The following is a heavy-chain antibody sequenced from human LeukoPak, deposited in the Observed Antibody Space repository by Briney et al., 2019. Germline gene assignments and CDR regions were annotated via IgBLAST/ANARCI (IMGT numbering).Heavy chain of an antibody. Sequence: PSETLSLTCTVSGGSITSTSYNWGWIRQPPDKGLEWIGEINHSGSTNYNPSLKSRVTISVDTSKNQFSLKLSSVTAADTAVYYCAREFIVVVVAATSRALYNWFDPWGQGTLVTVSS. D-gene: IGHD2-15*01. CDR3: AREFIVVVVAATSRALYNWFDP. CDR2: INHSGST. CDR1: GGSITSTSYN. V-gene: IGHV4-39*07. J-gene: IGHJ5*02.